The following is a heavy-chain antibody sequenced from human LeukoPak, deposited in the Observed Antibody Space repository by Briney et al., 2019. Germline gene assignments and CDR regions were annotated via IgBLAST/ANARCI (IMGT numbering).Heavy chain of an antibody. CDR1: GFTFSSYW. D-gene: IGHD1-26*01. CDR2: ISGSGYYS. Sequence: PGGSLRLSCAASGFTFSSYWMSWVRQAPGKGLEWVSVISGSGYYSYYADSVKGRFTVSRDNSKTTLYLQMNSLRADDTAVYYCAKGGPTGSNYFDVWGQGTLVTVSS. V-gene: IGHV3-23*01. CDR3: AKGGPTGSNYFDV. J-gene: IGHJ4*02.